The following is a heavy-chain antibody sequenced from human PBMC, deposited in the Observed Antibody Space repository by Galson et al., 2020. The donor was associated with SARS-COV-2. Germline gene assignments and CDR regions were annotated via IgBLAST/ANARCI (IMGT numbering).Heavy chain of an antibody. Sequence: ETSETLSLTCTVSGGSISSGDYYWSWIRQPPGKGLEWIGYIYYSGSTYYNPSLKSRVTISVDTSKNQFSLKLSSVTAADTAVYYCARAPTRVRWLQPPYYFDYWGQGTLVTVSS. D-gene: IGHD5-18*01. CDR3: ARAPTRVRWLQPPYYFDY. V-gene: IGHV4-30-4*01. CDR1: GGSISSGDYY. J-gene: IGHJ4*02. CDR2: IYYSGST.